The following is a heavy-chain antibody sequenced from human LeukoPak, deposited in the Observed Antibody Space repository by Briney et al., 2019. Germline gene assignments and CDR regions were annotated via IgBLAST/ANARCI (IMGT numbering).Heavy chain of an antibody. D-gene: IGHD3-22*01. J-gene: IGHJ5*02. CDR1: GGSISSGDYY. CDR2: MYYSGST. Sequence: SETLSLTCTVSGGSISSGDYYWSWIRQPPGKGLEWIAYMYYSGSTHYNPPLKSRVTMSADTSKNQLSLKLSSVTAADTAVYYCARPYYYDSRIDPWGQGILVTVSS. CDR3: ARPYYYDSRIDP. V-gene: IGHV4-30-4*01.